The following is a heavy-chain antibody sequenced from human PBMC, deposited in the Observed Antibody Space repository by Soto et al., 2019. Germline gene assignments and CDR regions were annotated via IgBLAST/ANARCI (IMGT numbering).Heavy chain of an antibody. CDR1: GFTFSSYA. Sequence: PGCSLRLSRAASGFTFSSYALTWGRQAQGKEPEWVDIIRRKSDGKTTENAASATDRFTMSRDDSKRIAYLQMNSLKADDTAVYYCTRERWDYGDPKWYFDLWGRGTLVTVSS. V-gene: IGHV3-49*04. J-gene: IGHJ2*01. D-gene: IGHD4-17*01. CDR3: TRERWDYGDPKWYFDL. CDR2: IRRKSDGKTT.